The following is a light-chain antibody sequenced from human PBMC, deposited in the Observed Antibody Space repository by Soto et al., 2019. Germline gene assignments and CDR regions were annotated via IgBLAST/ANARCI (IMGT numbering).Light chain of an antibody. J-gene: IGKJ4*01. CDR2: TGS. Sequence: DIQMTQSPSSVSASVGDSVSITCRASQGISNWLAWYQQKPGRAPKRLSYTGSSLQSGGPSRFIDTGSGRDFTLTISSLQPEDVATYYCQQANSFLLTFGGGTKVEIK. CDR3: QQANSFLLT. V-gene: IGKV1-12*01. CDR1: QGISNW.